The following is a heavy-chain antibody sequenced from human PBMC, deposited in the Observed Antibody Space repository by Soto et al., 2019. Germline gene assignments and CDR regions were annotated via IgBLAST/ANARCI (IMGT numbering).Heavy chain of an antibody. D-gene: IGHD2-8*01. Sequence: QVQLQESGPGLVKPSQTLSLTCTVSGGSVSSGGYYWSWIRQHPGTGLERIAYIYYSGTTYFNPSLKSRASISLDTSRNEFSLKLTSVTAADTAVYYCARRALPQCINGVCYKDGFWDYWGQGALVTVSS. CDR2: IYYSGTT. V-gene: IGHV4-31*03. CDR3: ARRALPQCINGVCYKDGFWDY. J-gene: IGHJ4*02. CDR1: GGSVSSGGYY.